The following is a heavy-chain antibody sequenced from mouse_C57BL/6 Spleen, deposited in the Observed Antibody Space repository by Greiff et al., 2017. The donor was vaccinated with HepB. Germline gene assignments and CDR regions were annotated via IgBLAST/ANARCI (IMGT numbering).Heavy chain of an antibody. Sequence: EVMLVESGGDLVKPGGSLKLSCAASGFTFSSYGMSWVRQTPDKRLEWVATISSGGSYTYYPDSVKGRFTISRDNAKNTLYLQMSSLKSEDTAMYYCAREKTGTWAYWGQGTLVTVSA. CDR1: GFTFSSYG. CDR2: ISSGGSYT. V-gene: IGHV5-6*01. D-gene: IGHD4-1*01. CDR3: AREKTGTWAY. J-gene: IGHJ3*01.